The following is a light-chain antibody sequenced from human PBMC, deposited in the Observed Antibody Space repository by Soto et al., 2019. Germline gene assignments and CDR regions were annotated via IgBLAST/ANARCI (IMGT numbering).Light chain of an antibody. Sequence: QSALTQSASVSGSPGQSMTISCTGTSSDVGSYDLVSWYQQHPGKAPKLIIYEGSKRPSGVSNRFSGSKSGNTASLTISGLQAEDEADYHCCSYAGSSTWVFGGGTKVTVL. CDR3: CSYAGSSTWV. J-gene: IGLJ3*02. CDR2: EGS. V-gene: IGLV2-23*01. CDR1: SSDVGSYDL.